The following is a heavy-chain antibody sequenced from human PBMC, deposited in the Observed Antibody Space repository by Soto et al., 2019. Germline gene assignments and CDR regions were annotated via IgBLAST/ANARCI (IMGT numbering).Heavy chain of an antibody. V-gene: IGHV3-30-3*01. CDR2: ISSDGSRQ. CDR1: GFTFSSFA. J-gene: IGHJ4*02. CDR3: AKEYDTSRKTLDY. D-gene: IGHD3-16*01. Sequence: SLRLSCAASGFTFSSFAMHWVRQSPVKGLEWLAVISSDGSRQYYADSMQGRFTVSRDNFKNTLFLQMNSLRVEDTAVYYCAKEYDTSRKTLDYWGQGALVTV.